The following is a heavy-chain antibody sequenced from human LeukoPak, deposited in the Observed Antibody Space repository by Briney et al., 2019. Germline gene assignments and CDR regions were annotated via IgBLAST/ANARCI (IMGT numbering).Heavy chain of an antibody. CDR1: GYTFTSYG. CDR2: IIPIFGTA. CDR3: ARVLIAAAAPRFDY. J-gene: IGHJ4*02. V-gene: IGHV1-69*13. D-gene: IGHD6-13*01. Sequence: ASVKVSCKASGYTFTSYGISWVRQAPGQGLEWMGGIIPIFGTANYAQKFQGRVTITADESTSTAYMELSSLRSEDTAVYYCARVLIAAAAPRFDYWGQGTLVTVSS.